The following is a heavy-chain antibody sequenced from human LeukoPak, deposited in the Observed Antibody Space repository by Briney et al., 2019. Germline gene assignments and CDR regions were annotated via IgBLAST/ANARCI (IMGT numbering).Heavy chain of an antibody. CDR1: GYSFTSYW. Sequence: GESLKISCKGSGYSFTSYWIGWVRQMPGKGLEWMGIIYPGDSDTRYSPSFQGQVTISADKSISTAYLQWSSLKASDTAMYYCARQRGYSGYANYPFDYWGQGTLVTVSS. D-gene: IGHD5-12*01. J-gene: IGHJ4*02. V-gene: IGHV5-51*01. CDR3: ARQRGYSGYANYPFDY. CDR2: IYPGDSDT.